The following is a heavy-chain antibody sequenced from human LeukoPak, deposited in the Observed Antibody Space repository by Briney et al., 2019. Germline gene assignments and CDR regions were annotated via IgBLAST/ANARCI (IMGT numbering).Heavy chain of an antibody. D-gene: IGHD6-13*01. CDR1: GFTFSSYA. Sequence: GRSLRLSCAASGFTFSSYAMHWVRQAPGKGLEWVAVISYDGSNKYYADSVKGRFTISRDKSKNTLYLQMNSLRAEDTAVYYCAKCVDWVFGSTTCPLGYWGQGTLVTVSS. J-gene: IGHJ4*02. CDR3: AKCVDWVFGSTTCPLGY. CDR2: ISYDGSNK. V-gene: IGHV3-30-3*02.